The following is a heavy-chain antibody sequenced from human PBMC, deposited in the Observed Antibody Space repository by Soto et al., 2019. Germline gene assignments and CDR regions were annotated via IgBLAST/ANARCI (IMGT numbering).Heavy chain of an antibody. J-gene: IGHJ4*02. CDR3: ARDNVWSGYYSFFDH. CDR1: GGSISGHF. D-gene: IGHD3-3*01. V-gene: IGHV4-4*07. Sequence: PSETLSLTSTVSGGSISGHFWSWIRQTAGKRMEWIGRIYSGGRDNYNPALKSRVTMSVDTSKNQFSLTLRSVTAADTAVYYCARDNVWSGYYSFFDHWGQGSLVTVSS. CDR2: IYSGGRD.